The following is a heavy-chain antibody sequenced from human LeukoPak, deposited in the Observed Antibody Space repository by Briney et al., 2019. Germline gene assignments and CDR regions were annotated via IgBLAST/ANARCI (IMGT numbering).Heavy chain of an antibody. J-gene: IGHJ4*02. V-gene: IGHV3-23*01. CDR1: GFSFNNYA. Sequence: GGSLRLSCEASGFSFNNYAMTWVRQAPGKGLEWVSAISGSGGRTYYPDSVKGRFTISRDNSKNTLYLQMNSLRAEDTAVYYCAREYRGEYYFAYWGQGTLVTVSS. CDR3: AREYRGEYYFAY. CDR2: ISGSGGRT. D-gene: IGHD3-10*01.